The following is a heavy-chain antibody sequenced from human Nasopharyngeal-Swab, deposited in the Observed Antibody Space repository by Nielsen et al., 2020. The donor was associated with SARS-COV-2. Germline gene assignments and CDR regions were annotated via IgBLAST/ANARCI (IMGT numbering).Heavy chain of an antibody. CDR1: GFTFSSYS. V-gene: IGHV3-21*01. Sequence: GGSLRLSCAASGFTFSSYSMNWVRKAPGKGLEWVSSISSSSSYIYYADSVKGRFTISRDNAKNPLYLQMNSLRAEDTAVYYCARGQYCSSTSCYARGYYYYYGMDVWGQGTTVTVSS. CDR2: ISSSSSYI. CDR3: ARGQYCSSTSCYARGYYYYYGMDV. D-gene: IGHD2-2*01. J-gene: IGHJ6*02.